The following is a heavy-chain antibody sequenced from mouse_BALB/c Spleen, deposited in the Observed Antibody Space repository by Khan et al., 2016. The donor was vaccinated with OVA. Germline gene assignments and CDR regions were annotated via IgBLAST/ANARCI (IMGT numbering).Heavy chain of an antibody. J-gene: IGHJ3*01. CDR3: AREWAAWFPY. CDR2: FSPGGDNT. Sequence: QVQLKQSGAELARPGASVKLSCKASGYTFTDYYINWMRQRTGQGLEWIGEFSPGGDNTYYNEKFKGKATLTADKSSSTAYMQLSSLTSEDSAVYFCAREWAAWFPYWGQGTLVTVSA. CDR1: GYTFTDYY. V-gene: IGHV1-77*01.